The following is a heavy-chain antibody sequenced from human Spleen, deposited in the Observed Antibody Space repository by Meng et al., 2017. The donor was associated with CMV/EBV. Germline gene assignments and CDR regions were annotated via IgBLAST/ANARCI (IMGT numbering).Heavy chain of an antibody. D-gene: IGHD6-19*01. J-gene: IGHJ4*02. CDR3: ARDEPLVAGTFGLPGPFDY. Sequence: GESLKISCATSGFNFRIYGMHWVRQLPGKGLEWVAFIRYDEKSKYYVDSVKGRFTISRDNAKNSLYLQMNSLRAEDTAVYYCARDEPLVAGTFGLPGPFDYWGQGTLVTVSS. V-gene: IGHV3-30*02. CDR2: IRYDEKSK. CDR1: GFNFRIYG.